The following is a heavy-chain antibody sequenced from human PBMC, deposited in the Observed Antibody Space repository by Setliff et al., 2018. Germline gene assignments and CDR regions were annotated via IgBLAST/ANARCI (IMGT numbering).Heavy chain of an antibody. CDR3: RYWSGYYNNDY. CDR1: GGSFSNYY. J-gene: IGHJ4*02. CDR2: INDSGTT. Sequence: SETLSLTCTVYGGSFSNYYWGWIRQSPGKGLEWIGEINDSGTTNYSPSLKSRVTISLDASTNQFSLKLRSVSAADTAVYYCRYWSGYYNNDYWGQGTQVTVS. D-gene: IGHD3-3*01. V-gene: IGHV4-34*01.